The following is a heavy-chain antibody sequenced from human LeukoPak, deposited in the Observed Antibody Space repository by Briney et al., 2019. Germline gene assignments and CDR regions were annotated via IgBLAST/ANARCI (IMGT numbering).Heavy chain of an antibody. Sequence: PSETLSLTCTVSGGSISSYYWSWIRQPPGKGLEWIGYIYYSGSTNYNPSLKSRVTISVDTSKNQFSLKLSSATAADTAVYYCAREVYSSGWYYFDYWGQGTLVTVSS. CDR2: IYYSGST. V-gene: IGHV4-59*01. D-gene: IGHD6-19*01. CDR3: AREVYSSGWYYFDY. J-gene: IGHJ4*02. CDR1: GGSISSYY.